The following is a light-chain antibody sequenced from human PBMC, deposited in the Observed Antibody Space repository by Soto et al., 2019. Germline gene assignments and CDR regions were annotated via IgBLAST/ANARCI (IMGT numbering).Light chain of an antibody. CDR2: GNT. J-gene: IGLJ1*01. CDR3: QSYDRSLRRAYV. CDR1: SSNIGAGSD. Sequence: QSVLTQPPSVSGAPGQKVTISCTGSSSNIGAGSDVHWYQQLPGTAPKLLIYGNTNRPSGVPDRFAGSKSGTSASLAITGLQAEDEADYSCQSYDRSLRRAYVFGTGTKLTVL. V-gene: IGLV1-40*01.